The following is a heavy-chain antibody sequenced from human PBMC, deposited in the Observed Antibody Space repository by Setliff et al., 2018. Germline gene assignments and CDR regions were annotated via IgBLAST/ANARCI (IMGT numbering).Heavy chain of an antibody. D-gene: IGHD3-16*01. J-gene: IGHJ4*02. Sequence: ASVKVSCKASGYTFTTYAMGWMRQIPGQGPEWMGWINTNTGNPNYAQGFTGRFVFSLDTSVSTAYLQIYSLKAEDTAVYYCARDGGNGVDYWGQGTLVTVSS. CDR1: GYTFTTYA. V-gene: IGHV7-4-1*01. CDR2: INTNTGNP. CDR3: ARDGGNGVDY.